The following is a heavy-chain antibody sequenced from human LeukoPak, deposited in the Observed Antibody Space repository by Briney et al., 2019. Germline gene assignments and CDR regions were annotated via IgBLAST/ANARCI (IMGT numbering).Heavy chain of an antibody. J-gene: IGHJ4*02. Sequence: KPSGTLSLTCAVSGGSISSSNWWSWVRQPPGKGLEWIGEIYHSGSTNYNPSLKSRVTISVDTSKNQFSLKLSSVTAADTAVYYCAREKLGFRSGYFDYWGQGTLVTVSS. CDR1: GGSISSSNW. V-gene: IGHV4-4*02. D-gene: IGHD1-26*01. CDR3: AREKLGFRSGYFDY. CDR2: IYHSGST.